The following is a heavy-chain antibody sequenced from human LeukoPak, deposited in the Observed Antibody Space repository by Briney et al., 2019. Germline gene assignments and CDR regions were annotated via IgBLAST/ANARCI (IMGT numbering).Heavy chain of an antibody. CDR3: AKPSRYCSSTSCYTGDFDY. Sequence: GGSLRLSCAASGFTFSSYAMSWVRQAPGKGLEWVSAISGSGGSTYYADSVRGRFTISRDNSKNTLFLQMNRLRAEDTAVHYCAKPSRYCSSTSCYTGDFDYWGQGTLVTVSS. D-gene: IGHD2-2*02. J-gene: IGHJ4*02. V-gene: IGHV3-23*01. CDR2: ISGSGGST. CDR1: GFTFSSYA.